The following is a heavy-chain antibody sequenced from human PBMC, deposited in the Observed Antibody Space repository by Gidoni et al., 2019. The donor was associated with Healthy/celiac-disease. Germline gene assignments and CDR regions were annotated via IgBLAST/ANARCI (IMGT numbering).Heavy chain of an antibody. CDR2: IYHSGST. D-gene: IGHD1-26*01. J-gene: IGHJ4*02. CDR3: ASSTPTHSGSQSTVDY. V-gene: IGHV4-38-2*02. Sequence: QVQLQESGPGLVKPSETLSLTCTVSGYSISSGYYWGWIRQPPGKGLEWIGSIYHSGSTYYNPSLKSRVTISVDTSKNQFSLKLSSVTAADTAVYYCASSTPTHSGSQSTVDYWGQGTLVTVSS. CDR1: GYSISSGYY.